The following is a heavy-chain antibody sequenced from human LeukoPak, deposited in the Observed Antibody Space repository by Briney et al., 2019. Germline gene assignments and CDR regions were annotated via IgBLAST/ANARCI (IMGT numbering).Heavy chain of an antibody. CDR1: GFFFDDYG. CDR3: ARDKLDYGDYVFNY. Sequence: GGSLRLSCAASGFFFDDYGMHWVRQVPGKGLEWVSGISWQSNTRKYADSVRGRFTISRDNAKNSLYLQMNSLRAEDTAVYYCARDKLDYGDYVFNYWGQGTLVTVSS. J-gene: IGHJ4*02. CDR2: ISWQSNTR. D-gene: IGHD4-17*01. V-gene: IGHV3-9*01.